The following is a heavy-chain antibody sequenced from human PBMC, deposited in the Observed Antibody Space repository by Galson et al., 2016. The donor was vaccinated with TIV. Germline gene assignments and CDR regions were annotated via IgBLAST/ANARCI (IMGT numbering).Heavy chain of an antibody. D-gene: IGHD3-22*01. Sequence: SVKVSCKASGVTFSYFAFSWVRQAPGQGLEWMGGIVPMFGTTNYAQKFQGRVTISADESTTTAYLELSSLRSEDTAVYYCARGRGIYDSNGYFLFDHWGQGTLVTVSS. CDR3: ARGRGIYDSNGYFLFDH. J-gene: IGHJ5*02. CDR1: GVTFSYFA. CDR2: IVPMFGTT. V-gene: IGHV1-69*13.